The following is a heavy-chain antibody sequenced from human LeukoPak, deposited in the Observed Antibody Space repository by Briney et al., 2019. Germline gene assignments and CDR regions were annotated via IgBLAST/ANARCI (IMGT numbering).Heavy chain of an antibody. CDR2: IYVDGST. V-gene: IGHV3-66*01. J-gene: IGHJ4*02. CDR3: ARDLATRQRTGLYDS. D-gene: IGHD3-16*02. CDR1: GFTFSSYV. Sequence: GGSLRLSCAASGFTFSSYVMSWVRQAPGKGLQWVSVIYVDGSTYYADPVKGRITISRDNSRNTLYLQMNSLRAEDTAVYYCARDLATRQRTGLYDSWGQGALVTVSS.